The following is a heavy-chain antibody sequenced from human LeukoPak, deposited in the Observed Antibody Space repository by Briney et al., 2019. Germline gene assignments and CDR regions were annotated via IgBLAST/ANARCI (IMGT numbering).Heavy chain of an antibody. D-gene: IGHD2-15*01. CDR1: GGSISRSAYY. CDR2: IYYSGST. Sequence: SETLSLTCTVSGGSISRSAYYWSWIRQYPGKGLEWIGYIYYSGSTYYNPPLKSRVTVSVDTSKNQFSLKLSSVTAADTAVYHCARPTSGYFDYWGQGTLVTVSS. V-gene: IGHV4-31*03. CDR3: ARPTSGYFDY. J-gene: IGHJ4*02.